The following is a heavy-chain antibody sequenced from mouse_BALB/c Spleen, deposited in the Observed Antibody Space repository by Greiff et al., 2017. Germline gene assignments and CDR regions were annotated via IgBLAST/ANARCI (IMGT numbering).Heavy chain of an antibody. CDR1: GFTFSDYY. D-gene: IGHD2-14*01. J-gene: IGHJ3*01. CDR3: ARDHYRYDGDGWFAY. CDR2: ISDGGSYT. V-gene: IGHV5-4*02. Sequence: DVMLVESGGGLVKPGGSLKLSCAASGFTFSDYYMYWVRQTPEKRLEWVATISDGGSYTYYPDSVKGRFTISRDNAKNNLYLQMSSLKSEDTAMYYCARDHYRYDGDGWFAYWGQGTLVTVSA.